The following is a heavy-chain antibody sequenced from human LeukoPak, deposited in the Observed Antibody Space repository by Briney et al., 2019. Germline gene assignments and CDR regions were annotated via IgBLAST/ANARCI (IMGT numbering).Heavy chain of an antibody. V-gene: IGHV3-48*04. CDR2: ISSSGSSI. CDR1: GFTFSSYS. CDR3: AELGITMIGGV. Sequence: GGSLRLSCAASGFTFSSYSMNWVRQTPGKGLEWVSYISSSGSSIYYADSVKGRFTISRDNAKNSLFLQMNSLRAEDTAVYYCAELGITMIGGVWGKGTTVTISS. D-gene: IGHD3-10*02. J-gene: IGHJ6*04.